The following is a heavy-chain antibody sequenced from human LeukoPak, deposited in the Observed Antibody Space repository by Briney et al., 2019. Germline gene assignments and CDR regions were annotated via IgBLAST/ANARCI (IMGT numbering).Heavy chain of an antibody. J-gene: IGHJ4*02. V-gene: IGHV1-18*04. Sequence: ALVKVSCKASGYTFTSYGISWVRQAPGQGLEWMGWISAYNGNTNYAQKLQGRVTMTTDTSTSTAYMELRSLRSDDTAVYYCARDPLPYCSSTSCRDYFDYWGQGTLVTVSS. CDR3: ARDPLPYCSSTSCRDYFDY. CDR1: GYTFTSYG. D-gene: IGHD2-2*01. CDR2: ISAYNGNT.